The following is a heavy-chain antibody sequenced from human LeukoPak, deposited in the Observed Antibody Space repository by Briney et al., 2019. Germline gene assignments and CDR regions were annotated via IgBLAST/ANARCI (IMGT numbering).Heavy chain of an antibody. V-gene: IGHV3-74*01. CDR2: INSDGSST. J-gene: IGHJ3*02. Sequence: GGSLRLSCAAPGFTFSSYWMHWVRQAPGKGLVWVSRINSDGSSTSYADSVKGRFTISRDNAKNTLYLQMNSLRAEDTAVYYCARESSGWYAFDIWGQGTMVTVSS. D-gene: IGHD6-19*01. CDR3: ARESSGWYAFDI. CDR1: GFTFSSYW.